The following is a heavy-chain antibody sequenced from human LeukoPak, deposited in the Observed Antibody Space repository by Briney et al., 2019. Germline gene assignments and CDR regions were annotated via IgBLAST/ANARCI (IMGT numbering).Heavy chain of an antibody. V-gene: IGHV3-23*01. CDR3: AKGSSGYIYGDY. Sequence: PGGSLRLSCAASGFTFSSYAMTWVRQAPGKGLEWVSGISGSGDSTYYADSVKGRFTISRDNSKNTLYLQMNSLRAEDTAVYYCAKGSSGYIYGDYWGQGTLVTVSS. CDR2: ISGSGDST. CDR1: GFTFSSYA. J-gene: IGHJ4*02. D-gene: IGHD5-18*01.